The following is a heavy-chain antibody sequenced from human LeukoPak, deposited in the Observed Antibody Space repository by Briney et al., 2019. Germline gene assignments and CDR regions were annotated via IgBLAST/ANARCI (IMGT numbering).Heavy chain of an antibody. Sequence: PSETLSLTCTVSGGSISSRSYYWGWIRQPPGKGLEWIGSVYYSGTTYYNPSLKSRVTISVDTSKNQFSLKLSSVTAADTAVYYCARQYDFWSGYLAWFDSWGQGTLVTVSS. CDR1: GGSISSRSYY. D-gene: IGHD3-3*01. CDR2: VYYSGTT. J-gene: IGHJ5*01. V-gene: IGHV4-39*01. CDR3: ARQYDFWSGYLAWFDS.